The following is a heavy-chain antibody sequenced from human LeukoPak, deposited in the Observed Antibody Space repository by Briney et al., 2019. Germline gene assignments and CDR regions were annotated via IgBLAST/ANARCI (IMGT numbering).Heavy chain of an antibody. D-gene: IGHD3-10*01. V-gene: IGHV3-9*01. CDR3: AITMVRGEFDP. CDR2: ISWNSGSI. J-gene: IGHJ5*02. Sequence: GGSLRLSCAASGFTFDDYAMHWVRQAPGKGLEWVPGISWNSGSIGYADSVKGRFTISRDNAKNSLYLQMNSLRAEDTALYYCAITMVRGEFDPWGQGTLVTVSS. CDR1: GFTFDDYA.